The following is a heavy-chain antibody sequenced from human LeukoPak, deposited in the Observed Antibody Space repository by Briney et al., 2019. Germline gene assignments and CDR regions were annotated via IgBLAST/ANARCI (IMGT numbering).Heavy chain of an antibody. CDR3: ARDWVGSFDAFDV. CDR2: ISGSGRTI. CDR1: GFTFSDYY. D-gene: IGHD6-25*01. Sequence: GGSLRLSCAASGFTFSDYYMSWIRQAPGKGLEWISYISGSGRTIHYADSVKGRLTISRDNAKNSLYLQMNSLRAEDTAVYYCARDWVGSFDAFDVWGQGTMVTVSS. V-gene: IGHV3-11*01. J-gene: IGHJ3*01.